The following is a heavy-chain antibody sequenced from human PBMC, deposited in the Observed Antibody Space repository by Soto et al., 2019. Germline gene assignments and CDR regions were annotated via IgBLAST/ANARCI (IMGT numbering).Heavy chain of an antibody. V-gene: IGHV6-1*01. J-gene: IGHJ6*02. CDR1: GDIVSSNSAA. Sequence: PSQTLSLTCAISGDIVSSNSAAWNWIRQSPSRGLEWLGRTYYRSKWYNDYAVSVKSRITINPDTSKNQFSLQLNSVTPEDTAVYYCARDRPLSIAARTYYYYGMDVWGQGTTVTVSS. CDR2: TYYRSKWYN. D-gene: IGHD6-6*01. CDR3: ARDRPLSIAARTYYYYGMDV.